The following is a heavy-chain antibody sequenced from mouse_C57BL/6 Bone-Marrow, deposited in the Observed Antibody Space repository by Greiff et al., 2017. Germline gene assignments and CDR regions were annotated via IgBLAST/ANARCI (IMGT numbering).Heavy chain of an antibody. Sequence: VQLQQPGAELVRPGSSVKLSCKASGYTFTSYWLDWVKQRPGQGLEWIGNIYPSDSETHYNQKFKDKATLTVDKSSSTAYMQLSSLTSEDSAVYYCARSLPPRGAMDYWGQGTSVTVSS. CDR1: GYTFTSYW. J-gene: IGHJ4*01. V-gene: IGHV1-61*01. CDR3: ARSLPPRGAMDY. CDR2: IYPSDSET.